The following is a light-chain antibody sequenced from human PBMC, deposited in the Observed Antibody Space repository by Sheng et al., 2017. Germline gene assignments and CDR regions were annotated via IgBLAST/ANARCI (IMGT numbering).Light chain of an antibody. CDR3: QQYGRSPWT. Sequence: EIVMTQSPATLSVSPGERATLSCRASQGVGSNLAWYQVKPGQAPRLLIYGASTRATGIPDRFTGSGSGTDFTLTITRLEPEDFAVYYCQQYGRSPWTFGQGTKVEIK. CDR1: QGVGSN. CDR2: GAS. J-gene: IGKJ1*01. V-gene: IGKV3-20*01.